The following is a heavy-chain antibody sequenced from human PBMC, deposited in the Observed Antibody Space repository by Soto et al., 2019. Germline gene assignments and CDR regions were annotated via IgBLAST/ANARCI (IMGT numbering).Heavy chain of an antibody. CDR2: IIPIFGTA. CDR1: GGTFSSYA. D-gene: IGHD3-22*01. Sequence: QVQLVQSGAEVKKPGSSVKVSRKASGGTFSSYAISWVRQAPGQGLEWMGGIIPIFGTANYAQKFQGRVTITADESTRTAYMELSSLSSEDTAVYYCASGYYYDSSGYYTDFQHWGQGTLVTVSS. J-gene: IGHJ1*01. V-gene: IGHV1-69*01. CDR3: ASGYYYDSSGYYTDFQH.